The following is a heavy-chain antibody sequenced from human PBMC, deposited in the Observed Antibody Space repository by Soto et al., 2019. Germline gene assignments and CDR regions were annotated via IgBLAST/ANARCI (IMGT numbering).Heavy chain of an antibody. V-gene: IGHV1-46*01. D-gene: IGHD3-22*01. CDR1: GYIFTNHY. CDR3: ARADYYERSGFYSDC. Sequence: QVQLVQSGAEVKKPGASVKVSCKASGYIFTNHYIHWVRQAPVQWLEWMVIINPSGGSTPYLQKFQVRITMTRNTSTSTVYVSLSRLRSEETAVYFCARADYYERSGFYSDCWSQGTLGTFSS. J-gene: IGHJ4*02. CDR2: INPSGGST.